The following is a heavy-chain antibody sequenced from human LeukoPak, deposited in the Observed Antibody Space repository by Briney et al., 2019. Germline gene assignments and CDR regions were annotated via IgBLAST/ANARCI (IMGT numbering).Heavy chain of an antibody. CDR1: GFTFNNVW. Sequence: GGSLRLSCAASGFTFNNVWMNWVRQAPGKGLEWVGRIKSKTDGGTTDYAAPVKGRFTISRDDSKNMLYLQMNSLKTEDTAVYYCTRGDYGDHTDLDYWGQGTLVTVSS. J-gene: IGHJ4*02. V-gene: IGHV3-15*07. CDR2: IKSKTDGGTT. D-gene: IGHD4-17*01. CDR3: TRGDYGDHTDLDY.